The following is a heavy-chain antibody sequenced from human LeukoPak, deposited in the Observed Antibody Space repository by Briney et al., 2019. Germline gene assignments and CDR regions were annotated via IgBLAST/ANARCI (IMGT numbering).Heavy chain of an antibody. D-gene: IGHD3-22*01. CDR3: ARDRGSGYWWFDP. CDR1: GGTFSSYA. Sequence: ASVKVSCKASGGTFSSYAISWVRQAPGQGLEWMGWISAYNGNTNYAQKLQGRVTMTTDTSTSTAYMELRSLRSDDTAVYYCARDRGSGYWWFDPWGQGTLVTVSS. V-gene: IGHV1-18*01. CDR2: ISAYNGNT. J-gene: IGHJ5*02.